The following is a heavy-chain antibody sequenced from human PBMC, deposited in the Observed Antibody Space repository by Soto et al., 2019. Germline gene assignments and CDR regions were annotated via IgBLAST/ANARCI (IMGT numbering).Heavy chain of an antibody. V-gene: IGHV3-30*18. D-gene: IGHD2-15*01. J-gene: IGHJ2*01. CDR3: AKDWDFVVVGWYSGL. CDR2: ITYDGNNK. Sequence: QVQLVESGGGVDQPGRSLRLSCAASGFTFSSYGMHWVRQAPGKGLEWVAVITYDGNNKYYADSVKGRFTISRDNSKNTLFLQMNSLRVEDTAVYYCAKDWDFVVVGWYSGLWGRGTLVTVSS. CDR1: GFTFSSYG.